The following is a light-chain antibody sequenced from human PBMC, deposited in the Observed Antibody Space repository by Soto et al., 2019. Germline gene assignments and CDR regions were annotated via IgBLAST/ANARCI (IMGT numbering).Light chain of an antibody. CDR2: DAS. CDR1: QDISNY. J-gene: IGKJ3*01. CDR3: PQYDNLPFT. V-gene: IGKV1-33*01. Sequence: DIQMTQSPSSLSASVGDRVTITCQASQDISNYLNWYQQKPGKAPKLLIYDASNLETGVPSRFSGSGSGTDFTFNISSLQTEDIATYYCPQYDNLPFTFGPGTKVDIK.